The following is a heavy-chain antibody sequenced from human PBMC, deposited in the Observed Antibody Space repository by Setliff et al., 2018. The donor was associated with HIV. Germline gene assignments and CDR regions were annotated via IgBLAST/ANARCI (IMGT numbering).Heavy chain of an antibody. CDR1: GGSMSSYY. D-gene: IGHD1-1*01. CDR2: IYYSGST. Sequence: SETLSLTCTVSGGSMSSYYWSWIRQPPGKGLEWIGYIYYSGSTNYNPSLKSRVTISVDTSKNQFSLKLRSVTAADTAVYYCVRTYNDLENYYHHYDYMDVWGKGTTVTVSS. V-gene: IGHV4-59*08. CDR3: VRTYNDLENYYHHYDYMDV. J-gene: IGHJ6*03.